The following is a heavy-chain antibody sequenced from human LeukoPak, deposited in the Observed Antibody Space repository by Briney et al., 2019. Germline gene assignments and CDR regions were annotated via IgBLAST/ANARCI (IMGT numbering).Heavy chain of an antibody. CDR1: GFTFSSYE. CDR2: ISSSGSTI. J-gene: IGHJ6*04. CDR3: AELGITMIGGV. D-gene: IGHD3-10*02. V-gene: IGHV3-48*03. Sequence: GGSLRLSCVASGFTFSSYEMKWDRQAQGKGLEWVSYISSSGSTIYYADSVKGRFTISRDNAKNSLYLQMNSLRAEDTAVYYCAELGITMIGGVWGRGTTVTISS.